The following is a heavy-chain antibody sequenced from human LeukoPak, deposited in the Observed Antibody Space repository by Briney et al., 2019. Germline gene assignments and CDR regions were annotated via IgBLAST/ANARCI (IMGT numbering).Heavy chain of an antibody. CDR3: ARRSPYSTGWSSYFDY. Sequence: PSETLSLTRAVSGGSISSTNWWSWVRQPPGKGLEWIGEIYRSGTTNYKPSLKSRVTISLDKSRNHFSLKLTSVTAADSAVYYCARRSPYSTGWSSYFDYWGQGALVTVSS. V-gene: IGHV4-4*02. CDR1: GGSISSTNW. CDR2: IYRSGTT. D-gene: IGHD6-19*01. J-gene: IGHJ4*02.